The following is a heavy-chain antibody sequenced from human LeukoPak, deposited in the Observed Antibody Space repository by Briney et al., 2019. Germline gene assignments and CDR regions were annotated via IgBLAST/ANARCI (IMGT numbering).Heavy chain of an antibody. V-gene: IGHV1-3*04. CDR3: AKAADDPNFDY. Sequence: GASVKVSCKTSGYSFTTNTIHWVRQAPGQRLEWMGWINTGNGNTEYSQKFQGRVTITRNTSASTAYMEVSSLRSEDTAVYYCAKAADDPNFDYWGQGTLVTVSS. CDR1: GYSFTTNT. CDR2: INTGNGNT. D-gene: IGHD2-2*01. J-gene: IGHJ4*02.